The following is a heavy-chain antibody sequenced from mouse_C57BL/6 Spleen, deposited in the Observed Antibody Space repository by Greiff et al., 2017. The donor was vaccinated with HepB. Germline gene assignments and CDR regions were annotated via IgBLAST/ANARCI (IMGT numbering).Heavy chain of an antibody. V-gene: IGHV3-6*01. J-gene: IGHJ4*01. CDR1: GYSITSGYY. CDR3: ASGGHYGSSYGYYAMDY. Sequence: EVQLQQSGPGLVKPSQSLSLTCSVTGYSITSGYYWNWIRQFPGNKLEWMGYISYDGSNNYNPSLKNRISITRDTSKNQFFLKLNSVTTEDTATYYCASGGHYGSSYGYYAMDYWGQGTSVTVSS. D-gene: IGHD1-1*01. CDR2: ISYDGSN.